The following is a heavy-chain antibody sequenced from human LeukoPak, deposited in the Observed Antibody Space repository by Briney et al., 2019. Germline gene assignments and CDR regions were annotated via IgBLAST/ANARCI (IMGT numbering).Heavy chain of an antibody. D-gene: IGHD3-22*01. CDR2: ISGSGGST. J-gene: IGHJ3*02. CDR1: GFTFSSYA. Sequence: GGSLRLSCAASGFTFSSYAMSCVRQAPGKGLEWVSAISGSGGSTYYADSVKGRFTISRDNSKNTLYLQMNSLRAEDTAVYYCAKDEYYYDSSGYYPNDAFDIWGQGTMVTVSS. V-gene: IGHV3-23*01. CDR3: AKDEYYYDSSGYYPNDAFDI.